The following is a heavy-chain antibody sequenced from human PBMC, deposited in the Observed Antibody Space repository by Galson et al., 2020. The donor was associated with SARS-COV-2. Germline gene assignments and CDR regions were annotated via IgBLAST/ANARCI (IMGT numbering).Heavy chain of an antibody. Sequence: GESLNITFRPSGYSINNYGINWVRQAPGQGLEWMGWIRTYNGNTSYAQKFQDRVTITMNASTGTAYMELRSLRSDDTAVYYCARDYKDRGAMSYWGQGTLVTGSS. CDR1: GYSINNYG. V-gene: IGHV1-18*01. CDR3: ARDYKDRGAMSY. D-gene: IGHD3-10*01. CDR2: IRTYNGNT. J-gene: IGHJ4*02.